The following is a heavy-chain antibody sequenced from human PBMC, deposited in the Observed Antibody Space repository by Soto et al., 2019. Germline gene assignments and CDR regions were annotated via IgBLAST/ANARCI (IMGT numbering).Heavy chain of an antibody. CDR1: GFTFSDYS. CDR3: ARGQGQLWLEF. V-gene: IGHV3-48*02. D-gene: IGHD5-18*01. CDR2: ISSGSTTR. Sequence: EVRLVESGGGLVQAGGSLRLSCAASGFTFSDYSINWVRQAPGKGLEWVSYISSGSTTRYYADSVRGRFTISRDNAKNSLYLQMNSLRDDDTAVYYCARGQGQLWLEFWGQGTLVTVSS. J-gene: IGHJ4*02.